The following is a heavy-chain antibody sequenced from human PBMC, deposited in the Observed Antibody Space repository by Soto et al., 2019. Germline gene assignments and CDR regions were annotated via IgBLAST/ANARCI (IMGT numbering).Heavy chain of an antibody. D-gene: IGHD2-15*01. V-gene: IGHV3-21*01. CDR3: ARDPICSGGSCYAD. CDR1: GFTFSSYS. J-gene: IGHJ4*02. Sequence: PGGSLRLSXAASGFTFSSYSMNWVRQAPGKGLEWVSSISSSSSYIYYADSVKGRFTISRDNAKNSLYLQMNSLRAEDTAVYYCARDPICSGGSCYADWGQGTLVTVSS. CDR2: ISSSSSYI.